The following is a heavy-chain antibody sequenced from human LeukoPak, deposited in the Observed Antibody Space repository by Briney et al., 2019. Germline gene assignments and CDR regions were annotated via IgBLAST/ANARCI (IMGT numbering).Heavy chain of an antibody. CDR2: ISAYNGNT. V-gene: IGHV1-18*01. J-gene: IGHJ3*02. CDR1: GYTFTSYG. CDR3: ARTIYSSGWHDAFDI. Sequence: ASVKASCKASGYTFTSYGISWVRQAPGQGLEWMGWISAYNGNTNYAQKLQGRVTMTTDTSTSTAYMELRSLRSDDTAVYYCARTIYSSGWHDAFDIWGQGTMVTVSS. D-gene: IGHD6-19*01.